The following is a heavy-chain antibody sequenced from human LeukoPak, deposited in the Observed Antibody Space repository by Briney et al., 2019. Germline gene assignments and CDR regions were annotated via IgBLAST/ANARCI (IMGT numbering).Heavy chain of an antibody. J-gene: IGHJ4*02. Sequence: PGGSLRLSRAAPGVTRSSSARSWGRQTPGQWPGWVSPTSGRGGSTYYADSVKGRFTISRDNSTTPLYLPMNSLRAEDTAVYYCAKDPYYDFWSGYYGGSYFDYWGQGTLVTVSS. CDR1: GVTRSSSA. CDR3: AKDPYYDFWSGYYGGSYFDY. V-gene: IGHV3-23*01. CDR2: TSGRGGST. D-gene: IGHD3-3*01.